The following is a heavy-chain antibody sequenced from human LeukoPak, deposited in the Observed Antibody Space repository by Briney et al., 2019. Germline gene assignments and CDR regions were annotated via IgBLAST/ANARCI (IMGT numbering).Heavy chain of an antibody. V-gene: IGHV4-31*02. CDR2: IYYTGRT. J-gene: IGHJ4*02. CDR1: GGSISSSAYH. CDR3: ACGEFRHGLQFDY. Sequence: PSQTLSLTCSVSGGSISSSAYHWSRFPQHPGQDLVCIGYIYYTGRTYYSPSLKSRVTISLNTSKNQFSLHLSPLTAADTAVYYGACGEFRHGLQFDYWGQGTLVAVSS. D-gene: IGHD3/OR15-3a*01.